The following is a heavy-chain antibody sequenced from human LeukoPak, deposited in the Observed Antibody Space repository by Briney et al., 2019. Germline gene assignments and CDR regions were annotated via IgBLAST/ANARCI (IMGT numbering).Heavy chain of an antibody. J-gene: IGHJ4*02. Sequence: PGGSLRLSCAASGFTFTDYWMTWVPQLRGKGLECVANIHKAGTENYYVDSVKGRFAISRDNAKNSLYLQLSSLRVDDTAVYYCARVGTWELQRVFDYWGQGTLVTVSS. CDR1: GFTFTDYW. CDR3: ARVGTWELQRVFDY. V-gene: IGHV3-7*01. D-gene: IGHD1-26*01. CDR2: IHKAGTEN.